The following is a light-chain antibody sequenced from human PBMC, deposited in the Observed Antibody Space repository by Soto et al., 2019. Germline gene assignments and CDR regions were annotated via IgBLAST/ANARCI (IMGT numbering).Light chain of an antibody. CDR2: AAS. Sequence: DIQLTQSPSFLSASVGDRVTIPCRASQGISRSLAWYQQKPGKAPKLLIYAASTLQSGVPSRFSGSGSGTEFTLTINSLQPEDVATYYCQQLNSYPFTFGPGTKVEIK. J-gene: IGKJ3*01. CDR1: QGISRS. V-gene: IGKV1-9*01. CDR3: QQLNSYPFT.